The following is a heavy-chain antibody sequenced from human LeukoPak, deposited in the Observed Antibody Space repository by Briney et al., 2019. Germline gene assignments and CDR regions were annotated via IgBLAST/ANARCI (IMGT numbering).Heavy chain of an antibody. CDR3: ARDPVVAATQDERWFDP. CDR2: INPNSGGT. D-gene: IGHD2-15*01. J-gene: IGHJ5*02. CDR1: GYTFTGYY. V-gene: IGHV1-2*02. Sequence: ASVKVSCKASGYTFTGYYMHWVRQAPGQGLEWMGWINPNSGGTNYAQKSQGRVTMTRDTSISTAYMELSRLRSDDTAVYYCARDPVVAATQDERWFDPWGQGTLVTVSS.